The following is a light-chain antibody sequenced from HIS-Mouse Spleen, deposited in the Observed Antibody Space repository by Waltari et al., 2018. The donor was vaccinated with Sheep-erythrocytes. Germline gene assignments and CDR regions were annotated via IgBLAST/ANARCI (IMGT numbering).Light chain of an antibody. Sequence: DIVMTQSPDSLAVSLGERATINCKSSQSVLYSSNNNNYLAWYQQKPGHPPKLLMYWASTRESGVPDRFSGSGSGTDFTLTISSLQAEDVAVYYCQQYYSTLTFGGGTKVEIK. CDR2: WAS. CDR3: QQYYSTLT. V-gene: IGKV4-1*01. CDR1: QSVLYSSNNNNY. J-gene: IGKJ4*01.